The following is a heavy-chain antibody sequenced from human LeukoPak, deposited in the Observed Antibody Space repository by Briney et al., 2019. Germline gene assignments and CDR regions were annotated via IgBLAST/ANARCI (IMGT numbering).Heavy chain of an antibody. Sequence: SETLSLTCAVYIDSFSNYHWNWIRQTPAKGLERIGEVNESGGTNISPSLRSRVILSVDTSKNQFSLKLISVTVADTAVYYCARGQGATVPQVGKNWFDPWGQGTRVTVSS. J-gene: IGHJ5*02. CDR2: VNESGGT. CDR3: ARGQGATVPQVGKNWFDP. D-gene: IGHD1-26*01. V-gene: IGHV4-34*01. CDR1: IDSFSNYH.